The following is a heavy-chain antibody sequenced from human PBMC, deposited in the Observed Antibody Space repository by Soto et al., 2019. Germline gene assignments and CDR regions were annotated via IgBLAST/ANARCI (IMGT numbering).Heavy chain of an antibody. V-gene: IGHV3-30-3*01. D-gene: IGHD2-2*01. J-gene: IGHJ4*02. CDR3: ARDRPSPYCSSTSCSSYFDY. CDR1: GFTLSTYA. CDR2: ISYDGSNK. Sequence: QVQLVESGGGVVQPGRSLRLSCAASGFTLSTYAMQWVRQAPGKGLEWVAVISYDGSNKYYADSVKGRFTISRDNSKNTLYLQMNSLRAEDTAVYYCARDRPSPYCSSTSCSSYFDYWGQGTLVTVSS.